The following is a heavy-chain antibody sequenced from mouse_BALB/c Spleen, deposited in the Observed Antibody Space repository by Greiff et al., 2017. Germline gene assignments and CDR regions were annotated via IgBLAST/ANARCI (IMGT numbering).Heavy chain of an antibody. Sequence: EVMLVESGGGLVKPGGSLKLSCAASGFDFSSYDMSWVRQTPEKRLEWVAYISSGGGSTYYPDTVKGRFTISRDNAKNTLYLQMSSLKSEDTAMYYCARHLYDYGSLYAMDYWGQGTSVTVSS. V-gene: IGHV5-12-1*01. CDR3: ARHLYDYGSLYAMDY. D-gene: IGHD2-4*01. CDR1: GFDFSSYD. CDR2: ISSGGGST. J-gene: IGHJ4*01.